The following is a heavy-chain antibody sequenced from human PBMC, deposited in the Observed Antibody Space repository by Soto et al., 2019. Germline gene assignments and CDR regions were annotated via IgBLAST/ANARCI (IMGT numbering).Heavy chain of an antibody. V-gene: IGHV5-51*01. CDR2: IYPGDSDT. CDR3: ARRAYCGGDCYAFDI. D-gene: IGHD2-21*02. Sequence: ESLKISGKGSGCSLTNYWIGCVRQVPGKGLEWMGIIYPGDSDTRYSPSFEGQVTISADKSISTAYLQWSSLKASDTAMYYCARRAYCGGDCYAFDIWGQGTMVTVSS. CDR1: GCSLTNYW. J-gene: IGHJ3*02.